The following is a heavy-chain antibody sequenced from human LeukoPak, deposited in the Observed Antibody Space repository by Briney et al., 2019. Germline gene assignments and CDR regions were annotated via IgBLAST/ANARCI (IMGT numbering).Heavy chain of an antibody. D-gene: IGHD3-9*01. V-gene: IGHV1-46*01. CDR1: GYTFTSYY. Sequence: ASVKVSCKASGYTFTSYYMHWVRQAPGQGLEWMGIINPSGGSTSYAQKFQGRVTMTRDTSTSTVYMELSSLRSEDTAVCYCARARAYYDILTGYYSAYFDYWGQGTLVTVSS. CDR2: INPSGGST. J-gene: IGHJ4*02. CDR3: ARARAYYDILTGYYSAYFDY.